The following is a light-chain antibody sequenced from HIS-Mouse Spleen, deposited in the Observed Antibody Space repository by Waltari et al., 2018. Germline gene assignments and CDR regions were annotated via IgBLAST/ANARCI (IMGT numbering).Light chain of an antibody. CDR1: QGISSY. CDR2: AAS. CDR3: QQLNSYPPT. V-gene: IGKV1-9*01. Sequence: DIQLTQSPSFLSASVGDRVTITCRASQGISSYLAWYQQKPGKAPKLLIYAASTLQSGGQSRFSGSGSGTEFTRTISSRQPEDFATYYCQQLNSYPPTFGQGTKVEIK. J-gene: IGKJ1*01.